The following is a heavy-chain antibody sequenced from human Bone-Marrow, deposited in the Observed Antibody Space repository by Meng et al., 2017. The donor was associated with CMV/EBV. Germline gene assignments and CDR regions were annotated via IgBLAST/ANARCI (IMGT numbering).Heavy chain of an antibody. CDR3: AKDPGDGVGY. CDR1: GFTVSSNY. D-gene: IGHD1-26*01. CDR2: IYSGGST. Sequence: GESLKISCAASGFTVSSNYMSWVRQAPGKGLEWVSVIYSGGSTYYADSVKGRFTISRDNSKNTLYLQMNSPRAEDTAVYYCAKDPGDGVGYWGQGTLVTVSS. V-gene: IGHV3-53*01. J-gene: IGHJ4*02.